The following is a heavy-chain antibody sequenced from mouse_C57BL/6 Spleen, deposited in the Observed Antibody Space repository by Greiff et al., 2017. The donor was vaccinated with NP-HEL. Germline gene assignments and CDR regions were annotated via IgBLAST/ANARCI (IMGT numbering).Heavy chain of an antibody. Sequence: QVQLKQSGPELVKPGASVKISCKASGYAFSSSWMNWVKQRPGKGLEWIGRIYPGDGDTNYNGKFKGKATLTADKSSSTAYMQLSSLTSEDSAVYFCARSLLGYFDYWGQGTTLTVSS. CDR3: ARSLLGYFDY. V-gene: IGHV1-82*01. D-gene: IGHD1-1*01. CDR2: IYPGDGDT. CDR1: GYAFSSSW. J-gene: IGHJ2*01.